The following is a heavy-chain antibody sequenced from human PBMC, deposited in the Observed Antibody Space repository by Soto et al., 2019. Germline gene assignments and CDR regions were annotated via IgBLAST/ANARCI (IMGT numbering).Heavy chain of an antibody. J-gene: IGHJ4*02. CDR2: INEDGSEK. CDR1: GFTFSNYW. Sequence: EVQLVESGGDLVQPEGSLRLSCAASGFTFSNYWMNWVRQAPGKGLEWVANINEDGSEKYYVDSAKGRFTISRDNAKNSLYLQMSSLRAEDTAVYYCARDLFDYWGQGTLVTVSS. V-gene: IGHV3-7*01. CDR3: ARDLFDY.